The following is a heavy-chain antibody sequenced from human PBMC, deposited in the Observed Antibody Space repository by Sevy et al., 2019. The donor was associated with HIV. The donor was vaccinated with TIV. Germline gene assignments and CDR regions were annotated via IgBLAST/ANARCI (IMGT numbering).Heavy chain of an antibody. D-gene: IGHD2-15*01. CDR3: TTGGYCSGGSCYYYGMDV. Sequence: GSLRLSCAASGFTFNKAWMSWVRQAPGKGLEWVGRIKSKTDGGTTDYAAPVKGRCTISRDDSKNTLYLQMNSLRTEDTAVYYCTTGGYCSGGSCYYYGMDVWGQRTTVTVSS. CDR2: IKSKTDGGTT. V-gene: IGHV3-15*01. J-gene: IGHJ6*02. CDR1: GFTFNKAW.